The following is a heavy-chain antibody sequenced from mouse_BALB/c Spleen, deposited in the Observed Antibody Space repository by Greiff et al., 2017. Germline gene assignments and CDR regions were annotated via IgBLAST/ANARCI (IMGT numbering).Heavy chain of an antibody. CDR1: GFSLTSYG. Sequence: QVQLKESGPGLVAPSQSLSITCTVSGFSLTSYGVHWVRQPPGKGLEWLGVIWAGGSTNYNSALMSRLSISKDNSKSQVFLKMNSLQTDDTAMYYCAREGKTRITTVNFAYWGQGTLVTVSA. J-gene: IGHJ3*01. V-gene: IGHV2-9*02. D-gene: IGHD1-1*01. CDR2: IWAGGST. CDR3: AREGKTRITTVNFAY.